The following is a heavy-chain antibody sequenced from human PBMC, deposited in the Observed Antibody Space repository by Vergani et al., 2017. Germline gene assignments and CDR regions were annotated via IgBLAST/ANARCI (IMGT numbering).Heavy chain of an antibody. CDR1: GGSISRSNW. V-gene: IGHV4-4*02. J-gene: IGHJ4*02. CDR2: IYHSGIT. CDR3: AREKAEVAGTHFDY. Sequence: QVQLQESGPGLVKPSGTLSLTCAVSGGSISRSNWWSWVRQPPGKGLGWIGEIYHSGITNYNPSLKSRVTISVDKSKNQLSLKLSSVTAADTDVYYCAREKAEVAGTHFDYWGQGTLGNVSS. D-gene: IGHD6-19*01.